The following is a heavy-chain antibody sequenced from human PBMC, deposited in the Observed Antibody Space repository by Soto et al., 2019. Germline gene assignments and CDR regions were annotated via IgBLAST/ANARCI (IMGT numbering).Heavy chain of an antibody. CDR3: ATGIEVVPMHDSFDN. CDR2: ISSSSSYI. Sequence: EVQLVESGGGLVQPGGSLRLSCAASGFTFSSYSMNWVRHAPGKGLEWVSSISSSSSYIYYAESVNGRFTISRHNAKNSPDLQMNTLKAEDTAVYYCATGIEVVPMHDSFDNWDQGTMVTVSS. V-gene: IGHV3-21*01. J-gene: IGHJ3*02. CDR1: GFTFSSYS. D-gene: IGHD3-22*01.